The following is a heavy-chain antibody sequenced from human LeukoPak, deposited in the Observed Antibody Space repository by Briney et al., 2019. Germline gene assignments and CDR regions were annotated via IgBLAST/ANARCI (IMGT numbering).Heavy chain of an antibody. J-gene: IGHJ6*02. Sequence: SETLSLTCAVYGGSFSGYYWSWLRQPPGKGLEWIGEINHSGSTNYNPSLKSRVTISVDTSKNQFSLKLSSVTAADTAVYYCARGPWWIQLWHAYYYYGMDVWGQGTTVTVSS. D-gene: IGHD5-18*01. CDR3: ARGPWWIQLWHAYYYYGMDV. V-gene: IGHV4-34*01. CDR2: INHSGST. CDR1: GGSFSGYY.